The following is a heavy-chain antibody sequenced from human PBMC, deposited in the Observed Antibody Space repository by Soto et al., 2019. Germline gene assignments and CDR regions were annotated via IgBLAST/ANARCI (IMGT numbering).Heavy chain of an antibody. V-gene: IGHV3-9*01. J-gene: IGHJ4*02. CDR2: ISWNSGSI. Sequence: EVQLVESGGGLVQPGRSLRLSCAASGFTFDDYAMHWVRQAPGKGLEWVSGISWNSGSIGYADSVKGRFTISRDNAKNSLYLQMNRLRAEDTALYYCAKDMDVVVVAASDYWGQGTLVTVSS. D-gene: IGHD2-15*01. CDR1: GFTFDDYA. CDR3: AKDMDVVVVAASDY.